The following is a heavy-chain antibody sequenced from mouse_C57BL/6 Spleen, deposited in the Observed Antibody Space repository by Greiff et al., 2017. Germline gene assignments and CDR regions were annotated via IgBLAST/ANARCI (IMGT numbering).Heavy chain of an antibody. V-gene: IGHV5-9-1*02. CDR1: RFTFSSYA. Sequence: DVKLVASGEGLVKPGGSLKLSCAASRFTFSSYAMSWVRQTPEKRLEWVAYISSGGDYIYYADTVKGRFTISRDNARNTLYLQMSSLKSEDTAMYYCTRGYYDFAWFAYWGQGTLVTVSA. J-gene: IGHJ3*01. D-gene: IGHD2-4*01. CDR3: TRGYYDFAWFAY. CDR2: ISSGGDYI.